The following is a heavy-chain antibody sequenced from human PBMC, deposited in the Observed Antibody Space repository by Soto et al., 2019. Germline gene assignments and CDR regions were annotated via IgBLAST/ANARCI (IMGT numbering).Heavy chain of an antibody. D-gene: IGHD6-13*01. CDR2: IDPSDSYT. V-gene: IGHV5-10-1*01. CDR3: ARHNSLHSSSEN. CDR1: GYSFASTW. J-gene: IGHJ4*02. Sequence: GESLKISCKVAGYSFASTWSSWVGQMPGKGLEWMGRIDPSDSYTNYSPSFQGHVTISADKSISTAYLQWSSLKASDTAMYYCARHNSLHSSSENWGQGTLVTVSS.